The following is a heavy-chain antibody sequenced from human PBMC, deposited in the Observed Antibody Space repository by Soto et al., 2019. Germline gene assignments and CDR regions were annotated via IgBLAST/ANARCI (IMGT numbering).Heavy chain of an antibody. D-gene: IGHD1-26*01. J-gene: IGHJ4*02. CDR2: ISGSGGST. Sequence: GESLKISCAASGFTFSSYAMSWVRQAPGKGLEWVSAISGSGGSTYYADSVKGRFTISRDNSKNTLYLQMNSLRAEDTAVYYCAKEPGSYYDYWGQGTLVTVSS. CDR3: AKEPGSYYDY. CDR1: GFTFSSYA. V-gene: IGHV3-23*01.